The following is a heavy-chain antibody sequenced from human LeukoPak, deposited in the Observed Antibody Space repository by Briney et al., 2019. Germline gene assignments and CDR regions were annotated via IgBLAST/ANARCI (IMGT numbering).Heavy chain of an antibody. CDR2: IYHSGST. V-gene: IGHV4-38-2*02. CDR3: ARDNRYGENWFDP. CDR1: GYSISSGYY. J-gene: IGHJ5*02. Sequence: SETLSLTCTVSGYSISSGYYWGWIRQPPGRGLEWIGSIYHSGSTYYNPSLKSRVTISVDASKNQFSLKLSSVTAAGTAVYYCARDNRYGENWFDPWGQGTLVTVSS. D-gene: IGHD1-14*01.